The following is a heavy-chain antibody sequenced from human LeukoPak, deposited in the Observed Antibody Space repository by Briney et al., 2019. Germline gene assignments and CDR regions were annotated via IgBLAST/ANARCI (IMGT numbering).Heavy chain of an antibody. Sequence: GASVKVSCKASGYTFTSYDINWVRQATGQGLEWMGWMNPNSGNTGYAQKFQGRVTITRNTSISTAYMELSSLRSEDTAVYYCARTSVEMATIPFDYWGQGTLVTVSS. CDR3: ARTSVEMATIPFDY. CDR2: MNPNSGNT. CDR1: GYTFTSYD. J-gene: IGHJ4*02. V-gene: IGHV1-8*03. D-gene: IGHD5-24*01.